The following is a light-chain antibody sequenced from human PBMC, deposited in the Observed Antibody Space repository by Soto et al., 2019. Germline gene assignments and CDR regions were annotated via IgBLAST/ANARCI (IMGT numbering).Light chain of an antibody. J-gene: IGLJ2*01. V-gene: IGLV2-23*02. CDR2: EDS. Sequence: QSVLTQPASVSGSPEQSITISCTGTSSDVGSYNLVSWYQQHPGKAPKLMIYEDSTRPSGVSNRFSGSKSGNTASLTISGLQAGDEADYYCCSYAGTSTFHVVFGGGTKLTVL. CDR3: CSYAGTSTFHVV. CDR1: SSDVGSYNL.